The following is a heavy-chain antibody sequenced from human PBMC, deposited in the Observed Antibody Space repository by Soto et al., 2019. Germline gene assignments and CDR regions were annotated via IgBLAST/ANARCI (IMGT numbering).Heavy chain of an antibody. Sequence: GGSLRLSCAASGFTFSNSSMNWVRQAPGKGLEWVAVISYDGSNKYYADSVKGRFTISRDNSKNTLYLQMNSLRAEDTAVYYCAKDKSYGYRGTEPYDYWGQGTLVTVSS. V-gene: IGHV3-30*18. CDR2: ISYDGSNK. D-gene: IGHD5-18*01. J-gene: IGHJ4*02. CDR3: AKDKSYGYRGTEPYDY. CDR1: GFTFSNSS.